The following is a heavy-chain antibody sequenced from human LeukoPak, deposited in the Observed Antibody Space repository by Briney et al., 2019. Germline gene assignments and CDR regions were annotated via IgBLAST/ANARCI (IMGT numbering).Heavy chain of an antibody. CDR1: GFTFSSYA. CDR3: AKAAKMGELDFDY. Sequence: GGSLRLSCAASGFTFSSYAMSWVRQAPGKGLECVSAISGSGGSTYYAHSVKGGFTDSRDNSKNTLYLQMNSLRAENTAVYYCAKAAKMGELDFDYWGQGTLVTVSS. V-gene: IGHV3-23*01. J-gene: IGHJ4*02. D-gene: IGHD3-16*01. CDR2: ISGSGGST.